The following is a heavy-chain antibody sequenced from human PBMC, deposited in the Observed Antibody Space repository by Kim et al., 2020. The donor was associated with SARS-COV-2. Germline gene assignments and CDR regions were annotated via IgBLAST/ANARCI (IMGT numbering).Heavy chain of an antibody. CDR1: GFTFGDYA. CDR3: AKDIAPRGYSYGYGDY. D-gene: IGHD5-18*01. J-gene: IGHJ4*02. Sequence: GGSLRLSCAASGFTFGDYAMHWVRQAPGKGLEWVSGISWNSGSIGYADSVKGRFTISRDNAKNSLYLQMNSLRAEDTALYYCAKDIAPRGYSYGYGDYWGQGTLVTVSS. CDR2: ISWNSGSI. V-gene: IGHV3-9*01.